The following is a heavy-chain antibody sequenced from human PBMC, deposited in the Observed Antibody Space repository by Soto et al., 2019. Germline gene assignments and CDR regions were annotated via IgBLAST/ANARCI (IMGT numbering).Heavy chain of an antibody. Sequence: QVQLQESGPELVKSSQTLSLTCTVSNGSISTDGHYWTWIRQRPGKGLEWIAYIYYTGNSYYNPSLKSRFTISIDTSKKQFSLTLRSVTAADTAVYYCAREQWGFDSWGQGTLVTVSS. D-gene: IGHD6-19*01. J-gene: IGHJ4*02. CDR3: AREQWGFDS. CDR1: NGSISTDGHY. V-gene: IGHV4-31*03. CDR2: IYYTGNS.